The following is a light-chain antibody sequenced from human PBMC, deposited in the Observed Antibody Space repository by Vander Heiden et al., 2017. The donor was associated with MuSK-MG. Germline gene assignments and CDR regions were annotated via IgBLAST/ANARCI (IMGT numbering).Light chain of an antibody. CDR2: ASS. CDR1: QSISNF. Sequence: DIQLTQSPSSLSASVGDRVTITCRASQSISNFLNWYQQKPGKAPKLLIYASSGLQSGVPSRFNGSGSGTDFTLTISRLQPEDFATYFCQQSDSSPLTFGGGTKVEIK. V-gene: IGKV1-39*01. J-gene: IGKJ4*01. CDR3: QQSDSSPLT.